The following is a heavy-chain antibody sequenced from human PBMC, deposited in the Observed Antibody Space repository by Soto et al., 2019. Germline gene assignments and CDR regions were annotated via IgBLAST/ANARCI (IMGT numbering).Heavy chain of an antibody. Sequence: GESLKISCKGSGYSFTSYWIGWVRQMPGNGLEWMGIIYPGDSDTRYSPSFQGQVTISADKSISTAYLQWSSLKASDTAMYYCARLSNDSSGYYYGMAVWGQGTTVTVSS. V-gene: IGHV5-51*03. D-gene: IGHD3-22*01. J-gene: IGHJ6*01. CDR1: GYSFTSYW. CDR2: IYPGDSDT. CDR3: ARLSNDSSGYYYGMAV.